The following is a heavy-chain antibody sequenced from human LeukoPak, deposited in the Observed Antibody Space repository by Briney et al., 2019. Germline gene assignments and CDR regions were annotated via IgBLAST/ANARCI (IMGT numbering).Heavy chain of an antibody. CDR2: ISSSSSYI. Sequence: GGSLRLSCAASGFTFSSYSMNWVRQAPGKGLEWVSSISSSSSYIYYADSVKGRFTFSRDNAKNSLYLQMNSLRAEDTAVYYCARTPHSGSYRVDYWGQGTLVTVSS. CDR3: ARTPHSGSYRVDY. CDR1: GFTFSSYS. J-gene: IGHJ4*02. D-gene: IGHD1-26*01. V-gene: IGHV3-21*01.